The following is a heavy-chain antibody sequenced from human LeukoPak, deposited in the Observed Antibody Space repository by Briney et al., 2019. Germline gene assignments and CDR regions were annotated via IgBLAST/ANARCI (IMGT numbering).Heavy chain of an antibody. CDR1: GGSISSGGYS. V-gene: IGHV4-30-4*07. J-gene: IGHJ3*02. D-gene: IGHD5-18*01. Sequence: SETLSLTCAVSGGSISSGGYSWSWIRQPQGKGLEWTGYIYYSGSTYYHPSINSRVTLSVDTSKHQFSLKLSSVTGADTAVYYCARVSKAMVIVDAFHIRGEGRMLSVPS. CDR3: ARVSKAMVIVDAFHI. CDR2: IYYSGST.